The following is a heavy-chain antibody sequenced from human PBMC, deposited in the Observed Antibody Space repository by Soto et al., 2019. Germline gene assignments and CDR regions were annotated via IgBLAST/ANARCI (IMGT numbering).Heavy chain of an antibody. Sequence: GGSLRLSCAASGFTFSIDSLNWLRQARGKGLEWVSYISSSSSTIYYADSVKGRFTISRDNAKNSLYLQMNSLRDEDTAVYYCTRVSSGHDYWGQGTLVTVSS. D-gene: IGHD6-19*01. CDR2: ISSSSSTI. V-gene: IGHV3-48*02. CDR1: GFTFSIDS. CDR3: TRVSSGHDY. J-gene: IGHJ4*02.